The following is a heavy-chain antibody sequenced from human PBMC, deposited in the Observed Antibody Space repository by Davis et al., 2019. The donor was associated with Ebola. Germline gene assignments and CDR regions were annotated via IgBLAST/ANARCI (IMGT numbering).Heavy chain of an antibody. Sequence: PGGSLRLSCAASEFTFSSYGMTWVRQAPGKGLEWVSSISAGGTAPYYADSVKGRFTISGDNSKNTLSLQMDSLRADDTAVYYCAKSFLITGSHMSEFRGVDYWGQGTVVTVSS. J-gene: IGHJ4*02. D-gene: IGHD2-8*02. CDR2: ISAGGTAP. CDR3: AKSFLITGSHMSEFRGVDY. CDR1: EFTFSSYG. V-gene: IGHV3-23*01.